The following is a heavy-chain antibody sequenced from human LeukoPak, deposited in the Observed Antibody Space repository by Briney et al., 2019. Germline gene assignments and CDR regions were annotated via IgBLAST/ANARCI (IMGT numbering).Heavy chain of an antibody. CDR2: IFHSGTT. Sequence: SETLSLTCTVSGASISSTSYYWGWIRQPPGKGLEWIGSIFHSGTTYYKPSLKSRVTISVDTSKNQFSLKLSSVTAADTAVYYCVEGFNYGLLTGYEYYFDSWGQGTLVTVSS. V-gene: IGHV4-39*01. D-gene: IGHD3-9*01. J-gene: IGHJ4*02. CDR3: VEGFNYGLLTGYEYYFDS. CDR1: GASISSTSYY.